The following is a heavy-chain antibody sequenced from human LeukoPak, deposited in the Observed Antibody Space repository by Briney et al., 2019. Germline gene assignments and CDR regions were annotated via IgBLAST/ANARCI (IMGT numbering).Heavy chain of an antibody. V-gene: IGHV3-30*15. CDR1: GFTLRNYA. Sequence: GGSLRLSCAPSIGFTLRNYAIHWVRQAPGKGLEWVAVISIDGSRQHYADFLVGRFTISRNNSKNTVSLQMSSLRTEDTAVYFCAREQGGSGWSGFDYWGQGTLVTVSS. CDR3: AREQGGSGWSGFDY. D-gene: IGHD6-19*01. CDR2: ISIDGSRQ. J-gene: IGHJ4*02.